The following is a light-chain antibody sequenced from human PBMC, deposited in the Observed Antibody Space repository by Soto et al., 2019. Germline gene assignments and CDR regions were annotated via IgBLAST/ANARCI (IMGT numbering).Light chain of an antibody. CDR3: QHYNSYPWT. Sequence: DIQMTQSPSTMSASVVDRVTITCRASQSIDSWLAWYQQKPGKAPKLLIYKASSLDSGVQSRFSGSGSGTEFTLTISSLQPDDCATYYCQHYNSYPWTFGQGTKVDIK. V-gene: IGKV1-5*03. J-gene: IGKJ1*01. CDR2: KAS. CDR1: QSIDSW.